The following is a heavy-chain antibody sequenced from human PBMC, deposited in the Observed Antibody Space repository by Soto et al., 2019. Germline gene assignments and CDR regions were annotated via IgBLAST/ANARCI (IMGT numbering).Heavy chain of an antibody. Sequence: ASVKVSCKASGGTFSSYAISWVRQAPGQGLEWMGGIIPIFGTANYAQKFQGRVTITADESTSTAYMELSSLRSEDTAVYYCARGQDELGIEYYFDYWGQGTLVTVSS. CDR3: ARGQDELGIEYYFDY. V-gene: IGHV1-69*13. CDR2: IIPIFGTA. J-gene: IGHJ4*02. D-gene: IGHD7-27*01. CDR1: GGTFSSYA.